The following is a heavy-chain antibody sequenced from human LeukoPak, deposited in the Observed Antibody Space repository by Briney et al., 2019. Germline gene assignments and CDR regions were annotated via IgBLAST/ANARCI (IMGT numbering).Heavy chain of an antibody. D-gene: IGHD6-19*01. Sequence: SETLSLTCTVSGGSISSSSYYWGWIRQPPGKGLEWIGSIYYSGSTYYNPSLKSRVTISVDTSKNQFSLKLSSVAAADTAVYYCARLSRNPGYSSGWPYFDYWGQGTLVTVSS. J-gene: IGHJ4*02. CDR1: GGSISSSSYY. CDR3: ARLSRNPGYSSGWPYFDY. CDR2: IYYSGST. V-gene: IGHV4-39*01.